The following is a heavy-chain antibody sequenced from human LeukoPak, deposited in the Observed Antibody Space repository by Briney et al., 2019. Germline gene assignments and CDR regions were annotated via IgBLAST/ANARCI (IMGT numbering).Heavy chain of an antibody. D-gene: IGHD2-2*01. Sequence: PSETLSLTCAVSGGSISSYYWSWIRQPPGKGLEWIGYIYYSVSTNYNPSLKSRVTISVDTSKNQFSLKLSSVTAADTAVYYCARARPRYCSSTSCYPNYFDYWGQGTLVTVSS. CDR1: GGSISSYY. CDR3: ARARPRYCSSTSCYPNYFDY. CDR2: IYYSVST. J-gene: IGHJ4*02. V-gene: IGHV4-59*01.